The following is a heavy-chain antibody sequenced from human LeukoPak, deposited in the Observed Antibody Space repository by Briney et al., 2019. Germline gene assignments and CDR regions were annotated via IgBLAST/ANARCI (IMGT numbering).Heavy chain of an antibody. CDR1: GFTFSNYA. J-gene: IGHJ4*02. V-gene: IGHV3-23*01. CDR3: ARQFRYFDY. CDR2: ISVSGPTT. Sequence: GGSLRLSCAASGFTFSNYAVSWVRQAPGKGLEWVSSISVSGPTTYYADSVKGRFTISRDNSKNTLSLQMNSLRDEDTAEYYCARQFRYFDYWGQGILVTVSS. D-gene: IGHD4-11*01.